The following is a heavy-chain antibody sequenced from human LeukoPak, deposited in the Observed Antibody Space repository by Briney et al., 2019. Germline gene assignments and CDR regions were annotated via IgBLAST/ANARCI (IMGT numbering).Heavy chain of an antibody. D-gene: IGHD6-19*01. Sequence: GGSLRLSCAASGFTFDDYTMHWVRQAPGKGLEWVSGISWNSGSIGYADSVKGRFTISRDNAKNSLYLQMNSLRAEDMALYYCAKDIGAVAGYAFDIWGQGTMVTVSS. V-gene: IGHV3-9*03. CDR3: AKDIGAVAGYAFDI. CDR2: ISWNSGSI. CDR1: GFTFDDYT. J-gene: IGHJ3*02.